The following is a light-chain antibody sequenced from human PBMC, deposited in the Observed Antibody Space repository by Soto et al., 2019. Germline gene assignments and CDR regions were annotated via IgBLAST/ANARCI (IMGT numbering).Light chain of an antibody. CDR2: KVT. J-gene: IGLJ2*01. V-gene: IGLV2-14*01. CDR3: TSYTTSSTLVV. CDR1: SSDVGGYNY. Sequence: QSALTQPASVSGSPGQSITISCTGTSSDVGGYNYVSWYQQHPGKAPKLMIYKVTNRPSGVSNRFSGSKSGNTTPLTISGLKAEAEADYYCTSYTTSSTLVVFGGGTKLTVL.